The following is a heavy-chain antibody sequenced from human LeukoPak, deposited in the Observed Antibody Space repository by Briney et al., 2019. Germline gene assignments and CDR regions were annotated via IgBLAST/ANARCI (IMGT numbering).Heavy chain of an antibody. V-gene: IGHV4-59*01. J-gene: IGHJ5*02. CDR3: ARGGASSEWFDP. CDR1: GDSISGYY. D-gene: IGHD6-25*01. CDR2: IHSSGTT. Sequence: SETLSLTCTVSGDSISGYYWSWLRQPPGKGLEWIAFIHSSGTTNYNPSLKSRVSISVDTSNIQFSLNVNSVTAADTAVYYCARGGASSEWFDPWGQGTLVTVSS.